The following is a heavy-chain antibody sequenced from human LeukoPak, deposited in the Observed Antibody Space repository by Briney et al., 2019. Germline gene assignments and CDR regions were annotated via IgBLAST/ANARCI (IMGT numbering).Heavy chain of an antibody. CDR3: VSTLRFLPYRRFDY. V-gene: IGHV4-39*01. CDR1: SDSIISSNYY. CDR2: IYQSGSGNS. D-gene: IGHD3-3*01. J-gene: IGHJ4*02. Sequence: PSETLSLTCSVSSDSIISSNYYWGWIRQPPGKGLEWIGSIYQSGSGNSYYNPSPKSRVTISGDTSKNQFSLRLRSVTAADTAVYYCVSTLRFLPYRRFDYWGQGTLVTVPS.